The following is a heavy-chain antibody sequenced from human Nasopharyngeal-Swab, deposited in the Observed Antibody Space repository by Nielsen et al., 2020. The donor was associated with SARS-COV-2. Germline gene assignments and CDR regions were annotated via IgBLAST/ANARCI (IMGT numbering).Heavy chain of an antibody. J-gene: IGHJ3*02. CDR3: ARVLLRALGKFGEGYAFDI. V-gene: IGHV3-21*01. CDR1: GFTFRSYA. Sequence: GGSLRLSCATSGFTFRSYAMSWVRQAPGKGLQWVSAISDSSGDTFYTDSVKGRFTISRDNAKNSLYLQMNSLRVEDTAVYYCARVLLRALGKFGEGYAFDIWGQGTMVTVSS. CDR2: ISDSSGDT. D-gene: IGHD3-10*01.